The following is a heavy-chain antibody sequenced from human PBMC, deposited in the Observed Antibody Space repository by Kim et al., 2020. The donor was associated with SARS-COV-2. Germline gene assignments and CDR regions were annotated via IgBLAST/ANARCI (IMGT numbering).Heavy chain of an antibody. V-gene: IGHV3-23*01. CDR3: AKPQYSGYVNY. Sequence: GGSLRLACAASGFTFSSYAMSWVRQAPGKGLEWVSAISGSGGSTYYADSVKGRFTISRDNSKNTLYLQMNSLRAEDTAVYYCAKPQYSGYVNYWGQGTLVTVSS. J-gene: IGHJ4*02. CDR2: ISGSGGST. CDR1: GFTFSSYA. D-gene: IGHD5-12*01.